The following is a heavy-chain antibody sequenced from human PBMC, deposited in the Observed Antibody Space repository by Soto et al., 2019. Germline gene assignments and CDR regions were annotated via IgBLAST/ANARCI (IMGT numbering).Heavy chain of an antibody. CDR3: ARDGSGWYPGYY. J-gene: IGHJ4*02. D-gene: IGHD6-19*01. CDR1: GFTFSVFG. V-gene: IGHV3-33*01. Sequence: QVQLVESGGGVVQPGRSLRLSCATSGFTFSVFGIHWVRQAPGKGLEWVARLGSDGTTRYYADSGKGRLTISRDNSKNTVYLEINGLRDEDTAVYYCARDGSGWYPGYYWGQGTRVTVSS. CDR2: LGSDGTTR.